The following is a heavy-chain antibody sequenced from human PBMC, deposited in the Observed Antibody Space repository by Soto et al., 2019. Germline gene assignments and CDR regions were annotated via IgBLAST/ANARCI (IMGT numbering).Heavy chain of an antibody. V-gene: IGHV3-9*01. CDR2: ISWNSGSI. Sequence: LRLSCAASGFTFDDYAMHWVRQAPGKGLEWVSGISWNSGSIGYADSVKGRFTISRDNAKNSLYLQMNSLRAEDTALYYCAKGPLEWLLFGYFDYWGQGTLVTVSS. CDR3: AKGPLEWLLFGYFDY. CDR1: GFTFDDYA. J-gene: IGHJ4*02. D-gene: IGHD3-3*01.